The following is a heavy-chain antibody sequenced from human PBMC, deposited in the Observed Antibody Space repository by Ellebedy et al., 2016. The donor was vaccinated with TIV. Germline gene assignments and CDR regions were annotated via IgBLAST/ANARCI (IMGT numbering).Heavy chain of an antibody. CDR3: ARTDCSGRSCYSFFNH. J-gene: IGHJ1*01. CDR2: QHSTDIP. Sequence: GESLKISCVASGFTVSSNYMFWVRQAPGKGLEWVALQHSTDIPYYADSVRGRFTVSRDDSQNKLFLQMNNLRGDDTAVYYCARTDCSGRSCYSFFNHWGQGTLVTDSS. D-gene: IGHD2-8*02. CDR1: GFTVSSNY. V-gene: IGHV3-53*01.